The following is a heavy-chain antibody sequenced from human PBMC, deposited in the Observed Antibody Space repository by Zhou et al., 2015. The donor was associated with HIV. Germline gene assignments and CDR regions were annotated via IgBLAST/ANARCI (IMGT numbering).Heavy chain of an antibody. D-gene: IGHD3-22*01. Sequence: QVQLVQSGAEVKKPGASVKVSCKASGYTLTELSMHWVRQAPGKGLEWMGGFDPEDGETIYAQKFQGRVTMTEDTSTDTAYMELSSLRSEDTAVYYCATETVRMIVPSSEGAFDIWGQGTMVTVSS. CDR2: FDPEDGET. J-gene: IGHJ3*02. CDR3: ATETVRMIVPSSEGAFDI. CDR1: GYTLTELS. V-gene: IGHV1-24*01.